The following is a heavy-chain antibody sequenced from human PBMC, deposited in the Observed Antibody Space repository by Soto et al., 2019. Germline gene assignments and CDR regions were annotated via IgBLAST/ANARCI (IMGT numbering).Heavy chain of an antibody. CDR3: ARFSGSYTRGLDY. Sequence: PGGSLRLSCAASGFTFSDHDMDWVRQAPGKGLEWVGRSRNKANSYSTEYAASVKGRFTISRDESKNSLYLQMNSLKTEDTAVYYCARFSGSYTRGLDYWGQGTLVTVSS. CDR2: SRNKANSYST. CDR1: GFTFSDHD. D-gene: IGHD1-26*01. V-gene: IGHV3-72*01. J-gene: IGHJ4*02.